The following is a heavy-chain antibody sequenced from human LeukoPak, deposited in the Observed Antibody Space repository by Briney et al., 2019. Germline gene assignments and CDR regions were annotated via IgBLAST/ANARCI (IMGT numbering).Heavy chain of an antibody. CDR3: AKVPLTGNYFDY. V-gene: IGHV3-9*01. J-gene: IGHJ4*02. D-gene: IGHD7-27*01. Sequence: PGGSLRPSCAASGFTFDDYAMHWVRQAPGKGLEWVSGISWNSGSIGYADSVKGRFTISRDNAKNSLYLQMNSLRAEDTALYYCAKVPLTGNYFDYWGQGTLVTVSS. CDR2: ISWNSGSI. CDR1: GFTFDDYA.